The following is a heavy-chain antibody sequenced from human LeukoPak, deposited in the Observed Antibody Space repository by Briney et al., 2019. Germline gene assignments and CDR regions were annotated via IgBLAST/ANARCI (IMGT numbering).Heavy chain of an antibody. D-gene: IGHD2-2*01. CDR2: INAGNGNT. CDR3: ARDRWGGTSCLDY. Sequence: ASVTVSFTASGYTFTIYAMHWVRQAPGQRREGMGWINAGNGNTKYSQKFQGRVTITRDTSASTAYMELSSLRSEDTAVYYCARDRWGGTSCLDYWGQGTLVTVSS. J-gene: IGHJ4*02. V-gene: IGHV1-3*01. CDR1: GYTFTIYA.